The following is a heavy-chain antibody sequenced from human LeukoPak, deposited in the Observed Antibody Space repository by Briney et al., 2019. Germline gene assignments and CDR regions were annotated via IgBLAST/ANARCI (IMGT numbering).Heavy chain of an antibody. D-gene: IGHD2-15*01. Sequence: GGSPRLSCAASGFTVSSNYMSWVRQAPGKGLEWVSVIYSGGSTYYADSVKGRFTISRDNSENTLYLQMNSLRAEDTAVYYCARAYCSGGSCYDYWGQGTLVTVSS. CDR3: ARAYCSGGSCYDY. J-gene: IGHJ4*02. V-gene: IGHV3-66*01. CDR1: GFTVSSNY. CDR2: IYSGGST.